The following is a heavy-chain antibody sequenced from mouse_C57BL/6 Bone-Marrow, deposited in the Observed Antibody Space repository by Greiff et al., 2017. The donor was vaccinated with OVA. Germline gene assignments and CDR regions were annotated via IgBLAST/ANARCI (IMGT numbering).Heavy chain of an antibody. V-gene: IGHV5-6*02. CDR2: ISSGGSYT. CDR1: GFTFSSYG. CDR3: ASDSSYYFDY. Sequence: DVMLVESGGDLVKPGGSLKLSCAASGFTFSSYGMSWVRQTPDKRLEWVATISSGGSYTYYPDSVKGRFTISRDNAKNTLYLQMSSLKSEDTAMYYCASDSSYYFDYWGQGTTLTVSS. J-gene: IGHJ2*01. D-gene: IGHD3-2*01.